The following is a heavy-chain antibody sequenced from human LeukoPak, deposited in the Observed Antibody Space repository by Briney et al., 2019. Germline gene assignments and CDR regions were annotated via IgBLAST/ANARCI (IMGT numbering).Heavy chain of an antibody. J-gene: IGHJ6*03. CDR3: VKQQLSYYYYYMDV. D-gene: IGHD6-13*01. CDR1: GFTFDDYA. CDR2: ISWNSGSI. Sequence: PGGSLILSCAASGFTFDDYASDWVRQAPGKGLEWVSGISWNSGSITYADSVKGRFPISRHNAKNSLYLQMNILRAEDTAVYYCVKQQLSYYYYYMDVWGKGTTVTISS. V-gene: IGHV3-9*01.